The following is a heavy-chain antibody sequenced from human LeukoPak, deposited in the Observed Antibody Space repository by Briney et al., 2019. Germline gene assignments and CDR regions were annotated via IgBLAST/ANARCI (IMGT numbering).Heavy chain of an antibody. D-gene: IGHD3-10*01. CDR2: ISSSGSTI. Sequence: GGSLRLSCAASGFTFSDYYMSWIRQAPGKGLEWVSYISSSGSTIYYADSVKGRFTISRDNAKNSLYLQMNSLRAEDTAVYYCARASYGSGISYYYYYMDVWGKGTTVTISS. V-gene: IGHV3-11*01. CDR1: GFTFSDYY. CDR3: ARASYGSGISYYYYYMDV. J-gene: IGHJ6*03.